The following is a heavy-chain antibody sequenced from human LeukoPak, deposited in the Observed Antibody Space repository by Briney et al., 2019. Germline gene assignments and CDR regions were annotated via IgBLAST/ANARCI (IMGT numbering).Heavy chain of an antibody. J-gene: IGHJ3*01. V-gene: IGHV3-23*01. D-gene: IGHD5-18*01. CDR3: ARDIELST. CDR1: GFTFSISA. CDR2: INYSGANA. Sequence: PGGSLRLSCAVSGFTFSISAMTWVRQAPGKGLEWVSLINYSGANAYYADSVRGRFTISRDNSKNMLYLQMNCLRAEDTAIYYCARDIELSTWGQGTMVSV.